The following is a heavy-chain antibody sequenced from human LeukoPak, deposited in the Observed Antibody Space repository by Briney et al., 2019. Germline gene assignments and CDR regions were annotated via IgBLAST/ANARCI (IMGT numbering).Heavy chain of an antibody. J-gene: IGHJ4*02. CDR1: GFTFSNYW. V-gene: IGHV3-74*01. CDR2: TNNDGSST. CDR3: TRSVFPYYFDC. Sequence: GGSLRLSCVASGFTFSNYWLHWVRQAPGKGLVWVSRTNNDGSSTTYADFVKGRFTSSRDNAKNTLYLQMDSLRAEDTAVYYCTRSVFPYYFDCWGQGTLVTVSS. D-gene: IGHD3-10*02.